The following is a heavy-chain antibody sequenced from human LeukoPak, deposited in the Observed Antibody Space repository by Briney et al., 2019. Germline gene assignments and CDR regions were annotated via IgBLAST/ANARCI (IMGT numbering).Heavy chain of an antibody. V-gene: IGHV4-39*07. CDR1: GGSISSSSYY. CDR3: ARSRDGYNPGFFYYFDY. D-gene: IGHD5-24*01. Sequence: SETLSLTCTVSGGSISSSSYYWGWIRQPPGKGLEWIGSIYYSGSTYYNPSLKSRLTISVDTSKNQFSLKLSSVTAADTAMYYCARSRDGYNPGFFYYFDYWGRGALVTVSS. CDR2: IYYSGST. J-gene: IGHJ4*02.